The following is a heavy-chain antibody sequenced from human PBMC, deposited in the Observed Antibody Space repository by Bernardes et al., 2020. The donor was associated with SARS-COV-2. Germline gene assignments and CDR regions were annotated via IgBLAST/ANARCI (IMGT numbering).Heavy chain of an antibody. CDR3: ARGHDSSGYYPNRGGYYYGMDV. J-gene: IGHJ6*02. CDR2: ISNSGSTI. Sequence: GGSLRLSCAASGFTFSDFDMTWIRQAPGKGLEWVSFISNSGSTIYYADPVRGRFTISRDNAKNSLHLQMNSLRAEDTAVYYCARGHDSSGYYPNRGGYYYGMDVWGQGTTVTVSS. CDR1: GFTFSDFD. V-gene: IGHV3-11*01. D-gene: IGHD3-22*01.